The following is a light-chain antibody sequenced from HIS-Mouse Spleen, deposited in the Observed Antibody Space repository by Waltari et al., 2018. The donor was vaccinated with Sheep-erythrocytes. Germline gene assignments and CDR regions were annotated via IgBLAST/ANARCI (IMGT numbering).Light chain of an antibody. CDR3: QQYESALT. J-gene: IGKJ4*01. CDR2: WAS. V-gene: IGKV4-1*01. CDR1: QSVLYSSNNKNY. Sequence: DIVMTQSPDSLAVSLGERATITCKSSQSVLYSSNNKNYLAWYQQNPGQPPKLLIYWASTRESGVPDLFSGSGSGTDFTRTISRRQAEDVAVYDCQQYESALTFGRGTKVEIK.